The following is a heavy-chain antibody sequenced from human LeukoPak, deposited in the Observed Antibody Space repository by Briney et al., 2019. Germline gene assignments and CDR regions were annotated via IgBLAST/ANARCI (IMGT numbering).Heavy chain of an antibody. Sequence: GGTLRLSCAASEFTFSSYTMHWVRQAPGKGLEWVAVISYDGSDKYYADSVKGRFTISRDNSKNTLYLQMNTLRAEDATMYYCARAPSGYYPYFDYWGQGTLVTVSS. CDR2: ISYDGSDK. CDR1: EFTFSSYT. V-gene: IGHV3-30*04. J-gene: IGHJ4*02. D-gene: IGHD3-3*01. CDR3: ARAPSGYYPYFDY.